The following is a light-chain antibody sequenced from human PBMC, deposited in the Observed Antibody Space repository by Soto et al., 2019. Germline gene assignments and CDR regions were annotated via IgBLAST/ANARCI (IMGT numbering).Light chain of an antibody. CDR3: QTWGAGNWE. J-gene: IGLJ3*02. Sequence: QLVLTQSPSASASLGASVKLTCTLSSGHINYAIVWHQQQPEKGPRYLMKLDSDGSHNKGDGIPDRFSGSSSGAERYLTISSLQSEDEADYYCQTWGAGNWEFGGGTKVTVL. CDR1: SGHINYA. V-gene: IGLV4-69*01. CDR2: LDSDGSH.